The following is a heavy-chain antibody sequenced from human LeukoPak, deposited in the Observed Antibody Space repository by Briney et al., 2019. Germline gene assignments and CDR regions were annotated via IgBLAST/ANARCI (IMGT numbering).Heavy chain of an antibody. CDR1: GGTFSSYA. J-gene: IGHJ3*02. Sequence: GASVKVSCKASGGTFSSYAISWVRQAPGQRLEWMGWINPGNGNTKYSEEFQGRVTITRDTSASIAYMELSSLRSEDMAVYYCARDRAPKTVTSEVDAFDIWGQGTMVTVSS. CDR3: ARDRAPKTVTSEVDAFDI. D-gene: IGHD4-17*01. V-gene: IGHV1-3*03. CDR2: INPGNGNT.